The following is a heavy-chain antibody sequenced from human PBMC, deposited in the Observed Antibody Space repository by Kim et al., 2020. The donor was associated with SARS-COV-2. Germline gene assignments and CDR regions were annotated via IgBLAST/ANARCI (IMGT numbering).Heavy chain of an antibody. D-gene: IGHD3-22*01. V-gene: IGHV3-66*01. CDR2: IHSGSNA. CDR1: GFTVSSNY. J-gene: IGHJ3*02. CDR3: ARGTYYYDSSGYSNDAFDI. Sequence: GGSLRLSCTASGFTVSSNYMSWVRQAPGKGLEWVSVIHSGSNAYYADSVKGRFTISRDNSKNTLYLQMNSLRAEDTAVYYCARGTYYYDSSGYSNDAFDIWGQGPRLTVSS.